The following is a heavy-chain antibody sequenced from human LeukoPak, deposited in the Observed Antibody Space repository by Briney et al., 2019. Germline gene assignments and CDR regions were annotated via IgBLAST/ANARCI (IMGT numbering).Heavy chain of an antibody. V-gene: IGHV3-21*01. D-gene: IGHD3-22*01. CDR1: GFTFSSYS. CDR2: ISSSSSYI. J-gene: IGHJ4*02. Sequence: GGSLRLSCAASGFTFSSYSMNWVRQAPGKGLEWVSSISSSSSYIYYADSVKGRFTISRDNAKNSLYLQMNSLRAEDTAVYYCARGRVSSGYPYFDYWGQGTLVTVSS. CDR3: ARGRVSSGYPYFDY.